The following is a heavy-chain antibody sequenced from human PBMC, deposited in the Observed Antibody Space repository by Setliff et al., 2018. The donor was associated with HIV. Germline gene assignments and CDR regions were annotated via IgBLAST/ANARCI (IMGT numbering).Heavy chain of an antibody. J-gene: IGHJ6*03. D-gene: IGHD4-17*01. CDR2: VYYSGST. Sequence: SETLSLTCIVSGGSISSSSYYWGWIRQPPGKGLEWIGTVYYSGSTYYNPSLKSRVTISVDTSKNQFSLKLSSVIAADTAVYYCARDDYGDYEGYYYYYMDVWGKGTTVTVSS. CDR3: ARDDYGDYEGYYYYYMDV. CDR1: GGSISSSSYY. V-gene: IGHV4-39*07.